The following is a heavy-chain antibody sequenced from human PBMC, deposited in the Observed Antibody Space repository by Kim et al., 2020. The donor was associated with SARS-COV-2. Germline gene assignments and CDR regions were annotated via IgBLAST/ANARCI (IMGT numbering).Heavy chain of an antibody. Sequence: SETLSLTCTVSGYSISSGYYWGWIRQPPGKGLEWIGSIYHSGSTYYNPSLKSRVTISVDTSKNQFSLKLSSVTAADTAVYYCARDRGGSGSYQRRFDYWG. D-gene: IGHD1-26*01. CDR2: IYHSGST. CDR3: ARDRGGSGSYQRRFDY. CDR1: GYSISSGYY. J-gene: IGHJ4*01. V-gene: IGHV4-38-2*02.